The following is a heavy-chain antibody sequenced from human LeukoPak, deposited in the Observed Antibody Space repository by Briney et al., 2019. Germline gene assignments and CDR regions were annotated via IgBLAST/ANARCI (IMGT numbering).Heavy chain of an antibody. V-gene: IGHV5-51*01. CDR2: FFPVDSHT. CDR1: GYIFTNYL. Sequence: GESLKISCQCSGYIFTNYLIGWVRQAPGKGLEWLGIFFPVDSHTRYRPSFQGQVTISADKSINTAYLQWSSLKASDTAMYYCARRATIYDSSGYYSYYFDDWGQGTLVTVHS. D-gene: IGHD3-22*01. CDR3: ARRATIYDSSGYYSYYFDD. J-gene: IGHJ4*02.